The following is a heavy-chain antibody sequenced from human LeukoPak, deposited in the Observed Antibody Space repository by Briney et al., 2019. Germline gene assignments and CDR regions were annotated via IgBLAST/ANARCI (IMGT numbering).Heavy chain of an antibody. CDR2: IYSGGST. Sequence: GGSLRLSCAASEFTVSTNYMSWVRQAPGKGLEWVSVIYSGGSTYYADSVKGRFTISRDNAKNSLYLQMNSLRAEDTAVYYCARASYSSGWYRSYFDYWGQGTLVTVSS. CDR3: ARASYSSGWYRSYFDY. D-gene: IGHD6-19*01. CDR1: EFTVSTNY. V-gene: IGHV3-66*01. J-gene: IGHJ4*02.